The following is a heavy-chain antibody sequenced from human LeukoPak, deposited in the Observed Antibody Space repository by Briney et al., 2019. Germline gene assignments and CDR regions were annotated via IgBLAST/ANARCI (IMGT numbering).Heavy chain of an antibody. J-gene: IGHJ4*02. CDR2: IYYSGST. V-gene: IGHV4-59*01. CDR3: ASGRYSSSWYGD. CDR1: DGSISGYY. Sequence: SETLSLTCTVSDGSISGYYRSWIPQPPGKGLEWIGYIYYSGSTNYNPSLKSRVTISVDTSKNQFSLKLSSVTAADTAVYYCASGRYSSSWYGDWGQGTLVTVSS. D-gene: IGHD6-13*01.